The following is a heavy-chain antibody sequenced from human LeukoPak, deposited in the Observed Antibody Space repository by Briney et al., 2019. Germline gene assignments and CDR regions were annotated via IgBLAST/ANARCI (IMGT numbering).Heavy chain of an antibody. J-gene: IGHJ4*02. Sequence: ASVKVSCKASGGTLSSYAISWVRQAPGQGLEWMGRIIPIFGIANYAQKFQGRVTITADKSTSTAYMELSSLRSEDTAVYYCARASSHYYDSSGSPGGYWGQGTLVTVSS. CDR2: IIPIFGIA. V-gene: IGHV1-69*04. D-gene: IGHD3-22*01. CDR1: GGTLSSYA. CDR3: ARASSHYYDSSGSPGGY.